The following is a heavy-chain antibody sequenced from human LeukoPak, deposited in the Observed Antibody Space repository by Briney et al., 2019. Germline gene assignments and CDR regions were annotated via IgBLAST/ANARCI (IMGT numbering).Heavy chain of an antibody. J-gene: IGHJ6*03. CDR1: GGSFSGYY. CDR3: AIRPKYYYYYYMDV. CDR2: INHSGST. Sequence: PSETLSLTCAVYGGSFSGYYWSWIRQPPGKGLEWIGEINHSGSTNYNPSLKSRVTISVDTSKNQFSLKLSSVTAADTAVYYCAIRPKYYYYYYMDVWGKGTTVTVSS. D-gene: IGHD4-17*01. V-gene: IGHV4-34*01.